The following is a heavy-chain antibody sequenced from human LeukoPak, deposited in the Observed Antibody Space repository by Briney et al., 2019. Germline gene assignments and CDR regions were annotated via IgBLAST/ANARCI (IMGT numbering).Heavy chain of an antibody. CDR3: ARAPYSGYDYGFDY. J-gene: IGHJ4*02. CDR1: GGSISSYY. V-gene: IGHV4-4*07. CDR2: IYTSGST. D-gene: IGHD5-12*01. Sequence: PSEALSLTCTVSGGSISSYYWSWIRQPAGKGLEWIGRIYTSGSTNYNPSLKRRVTMSVDTSKNQFSLKLSSVTAADTAVYYCARAPYSGYDYGFDYWGQGTLVTVSS.